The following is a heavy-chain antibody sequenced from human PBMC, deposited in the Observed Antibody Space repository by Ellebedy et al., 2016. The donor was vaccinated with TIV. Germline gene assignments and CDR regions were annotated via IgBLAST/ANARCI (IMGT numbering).Heavy chain of an antibody. CDR1: GFTFNSYA. Sequence: PGGSLRLSCAASGFTFNSYAMSRVRQAPGKGLEWVSTISNTGSRTYYADSVEGRFIISRDNSKKTLYLQMNSLRAEDTAVYYCAKGRGGGSDSSAPRYYFDYWGLGTLVTVSS. D-gene: IGHD3-22*01. CDR3: AKGRGGGSDSSAPRYYFDY. CDR2: ISNTGSRT. V-gene: IGHV3-23*01. J-gene: IGHJ4*02.